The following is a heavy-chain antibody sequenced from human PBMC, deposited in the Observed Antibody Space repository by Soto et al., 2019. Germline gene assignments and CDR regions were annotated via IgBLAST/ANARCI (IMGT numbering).Heavy chain of an antibody. CDR3: ARDSCSSGYYYGMDV. Sequence: QVHLVQSGAEVKKPGASVKVSCKASNETLTTYGISWVRQAPGQGLEWMGWVSGYSGHSSSAQEFQDRVIMTTDTSTNTAYMELRSLTSDDSAVYFCARDSCSSGYYYGMDVWGQGTTVTVSS. CDR1: NETLTTYG. CDR2: VSGYSGHS. D-gene: IGHD6-6*01. J-gene: IGHJ6*02. V-gene: IGHV1-18*01.